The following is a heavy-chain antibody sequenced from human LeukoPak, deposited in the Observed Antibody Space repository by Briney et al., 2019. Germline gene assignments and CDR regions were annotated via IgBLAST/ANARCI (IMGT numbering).Heavy chain of an antibody. J-gene: IGHJ4*02. CDR1: GSTFSSYA. Sequence: PGGSLRLSCAASGSTFSSYAMSWVRQAPGKGLEWVSAISGSGGSTYYADSVKGRFTISRDNSKNTLYLQMNSLRAEDTAVYYCAKDVLLWFGEFNYFDYWGQGTLVTVSS. CDR2: ISGSGGST. D-gene: IGHD3-10*01. CDR3: AKDVLLWFGEFNYFDY. V-gene: IGHV3-23*01.